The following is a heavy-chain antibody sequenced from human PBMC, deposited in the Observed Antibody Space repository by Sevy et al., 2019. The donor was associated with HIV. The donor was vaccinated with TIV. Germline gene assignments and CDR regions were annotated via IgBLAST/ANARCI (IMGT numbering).Heavy chain of an antibody. D-gene: IGHD2-21*01. CDR3: VRAVVRVDAD. Sequence: GGSLRLSCAASGFSISSFWMNWVRQTPGKGLEWLANINQDGSKRYFVDSVKGRFTISRDNAKNSVYLQLHSLRVEDTAVYYCVRAVVRVDADWGQGTLVTVSS. CDR1: GFSISSFW. CDR2: INQDGSKR. V-gene: IGHV3-7*03. J-gene: IGHJ4*02.